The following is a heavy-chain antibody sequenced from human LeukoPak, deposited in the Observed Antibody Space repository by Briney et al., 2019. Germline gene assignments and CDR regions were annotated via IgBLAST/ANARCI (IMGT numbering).Heavy chain of an antibody. Sequence: SETLSLTCTVSGGSISSYYWNWIRQPPGKGLEWIGYIYYSGSTNYNPPLKSRVTISVDTSKNQFSLKLSSVTAADTAVYYCARFDTMIDWGQGTLVTVSS. J-gene: IGHJ4*02. CDR1: GGSISSYY. V-gene: IGHV4-59*01. D-gene: IGHD3-22*01. CDR2: IYYSGST. CDR3: ARFDTMID.